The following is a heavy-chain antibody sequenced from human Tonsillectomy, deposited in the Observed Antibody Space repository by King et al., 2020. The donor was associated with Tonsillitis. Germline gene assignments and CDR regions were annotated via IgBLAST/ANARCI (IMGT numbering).Heavy chain of an antibody. D-gene: IGHD1-14*01. CDR3: AKITGTSDNGMDV. CDR1: GFTFSSYA. CDR2: ISVSGSTT. Sequence: QLVQSGGGLVQPGGSLRLSCAASGFTFSSYAMSWVRQAPGKGLEWVSTISVSGSTTYHADSVKGRFAISRDNSKNTLYLQMNSLRAEDTAVYYCAKITGTSDNGMDVWGQGTTVIVSS. J-gene: IGHJ6*02. V-gene: IGHV3-23*04.